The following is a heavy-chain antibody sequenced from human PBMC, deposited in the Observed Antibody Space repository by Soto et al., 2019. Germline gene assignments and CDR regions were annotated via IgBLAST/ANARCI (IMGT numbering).Heavy chain of an antibody. CDR2: FDPEDGET. D-gene: IGHD4-17*01. V-gene: IGHV1-24*01. CDR3: ATDLPPYGDYVPGYYYGMDV. CDR1: GYTLTELS. Sequence: ASVKVSCKVSGYTLTELSMHLVRQAPGKGLEWMGGFDPEDGETIYAQKFQGRVTMTEDTSTDTAYMELSSLRSEDTAVYYCATDLPPYGDYVPGYYYGMDVWGQGTTVTVSS. J-gene: IGHJ6*02.